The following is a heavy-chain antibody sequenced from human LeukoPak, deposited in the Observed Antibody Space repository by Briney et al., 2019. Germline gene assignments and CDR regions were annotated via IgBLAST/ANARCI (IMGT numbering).Heavy chain of an antibody. CDR1: GFSLSTSGMC. D-gene: IGHD3-22*01. CDR2: IDWDDAK. V-gene: IGHV2-70*11. J-gene: IGHJ4*02. Sequence: SGPTLVNPTQTLTLTCTFSGFSLSTSGMCVTWIRQPLAKALEWLARIDWDDAKYYSTSLKTRLTISKDISKNQVVLTMTNMDPVDTATYYCARMSYYYDRSGYYVFDCWGQGTLVTVSS. CDR3: ARMSYYYDRSGYYVFDC.